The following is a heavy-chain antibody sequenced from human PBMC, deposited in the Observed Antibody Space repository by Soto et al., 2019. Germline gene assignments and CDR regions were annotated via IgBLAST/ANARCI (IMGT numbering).Heavy chain of an antibody. V-gene: IGHV3-7*01. CDR2: IKQDGSEK. D-gene: IGHD1-7*01. CDR3: ARDYRNRYNWNLPELDY. J-gene: IGHJ4*02. CDR1: GFTFSSYW. Sequence: GGSLRLSCAASGFTFSSYWMSWVRQAPGKGLEWVANIKQDGSEKYYVDSVKGRFTISRDNAKNSLYLQMNSLRAEDTAVYYCARDYRNRYNWNLPELDYWGQGTLVTVSS.